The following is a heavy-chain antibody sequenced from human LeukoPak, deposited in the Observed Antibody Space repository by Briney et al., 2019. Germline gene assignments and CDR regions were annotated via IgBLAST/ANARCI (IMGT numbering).Heavy chain of an antibody. CDR2: IYYSGST. CDR1: GGSISSSSYY. V-gene: IGHV4-39*07. CDR3: ARDLPMVRGVPNNWFDP. D-gene: IGHD3-10*01. Sequence: NPSETLSLTCTVSGGSISSSSYYWGWIRQPPGKGLEWIGSIYYSGSTYYNPSLKSRVTISVDTSKNQFSLKLSSVTAADTAVYYCARDLPMVRGVPNNWFDPWGQGTLVTVPS. J-gene: IGHJ5*02.